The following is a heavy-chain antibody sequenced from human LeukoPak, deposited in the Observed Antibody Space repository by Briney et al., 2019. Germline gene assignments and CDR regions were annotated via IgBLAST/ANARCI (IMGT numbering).Heavy chain of an antibody. CDR3: AKDRTSNLRYFDWFHQQGDAFDI. CDR2: ISGSGGST. CDR1: EFTFNRYN. J-gene: IGHJ3*02. D-gene: IGHD3-9*01. V-gene: IGHV3-23*01. Sequence: GGSLRLSCAASEFTFNRYNMSWVRQAPGKGLEWVSAISGSGGSTYYADSVKGRFTISRDNSKNTLYLQMNSLRAEDTAVYYCAKDRTSNLRYFDWFHQQGDAFDIWGQGTMVTVSS.